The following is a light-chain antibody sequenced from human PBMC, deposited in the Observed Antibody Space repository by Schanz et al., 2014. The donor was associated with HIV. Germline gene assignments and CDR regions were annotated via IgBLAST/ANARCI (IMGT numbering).Light chain of an antibody. J-gene: IGKJ4*02. V-gene: IGKV3-20*01. CDR2: ATS. CDR1: QRLSSSY. CDR3: QHYGDSRGT. Sequence: EIVLTQSPGSLSLSPGGRATLSCGASQRLSSSYLAWYQQKRDQPPRLVIYATSTRAAGIPDRFSGTGSGXDFTLTISSLEPEDFAVYYCQHYGDSRGTFGGGTKV.